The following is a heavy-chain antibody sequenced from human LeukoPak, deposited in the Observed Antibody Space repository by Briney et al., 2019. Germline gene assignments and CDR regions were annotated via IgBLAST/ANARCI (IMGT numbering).Heavy chain of an antibody. CDR2: ISSSTSTI. CDR3: ARVLPYDSINRFDR. V-gene: IGHV3-48*01. CDR1: GFTFSTYS. J-gene: IGHJ5*02. Sequence: GGSLRLSCAASGFTFSTYSMNLVRQAPGKGLEWVSYISSSTSTIYYADSVKGRFTISRDNAKNSLYLQMNSLRAEDTAVYYCARVLPYDSINRFDRWGQGTLVTVSS. D-gene: IGHD2-15*01.